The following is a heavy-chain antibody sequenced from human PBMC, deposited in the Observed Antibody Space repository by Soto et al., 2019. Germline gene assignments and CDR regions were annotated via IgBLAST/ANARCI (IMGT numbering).Heavy chain of an antibody. Sequence: GALILSCASAGFTVINTYMTLGRQPPGKGLECVSVIYTAGGTNYADSVKGRFIIYRDNSKNTLYLQMNSLRAEETAVYYCARALKVDKGGLDHWGQGTLVTVSS. V-gene: IGHV3-53*01. D-gene: IGHD3-9*01. CDR2: IYTAGGT. CDR1: GFTVINTY. J-gene: IGHJ5*02. CDR3: ARALKVDKGGLDH.